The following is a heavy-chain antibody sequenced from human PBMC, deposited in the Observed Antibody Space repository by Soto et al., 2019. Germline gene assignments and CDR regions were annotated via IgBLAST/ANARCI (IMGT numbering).Heavy chain of an antibody. CDR1: GGTFSSYA. CDR2: IIPIFGTA. CDR3: AREVGALDFFDY. J-gene: IGHJ4*02. Sequence: ASVKVSCKASGGTFSSYAISWVRQAPGQGLEWMGGIIPIFGTANYAQKFQGRVTITADESTSTAYMELSSLRVEDTAVYYCAREVGALDFFDYWGQGILVTVSS. V-gene: IGHV1-69*13. D-gene: IGHD1-26*01.